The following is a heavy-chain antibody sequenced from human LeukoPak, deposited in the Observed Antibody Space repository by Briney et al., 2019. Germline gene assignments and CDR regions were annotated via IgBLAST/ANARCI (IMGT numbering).Heavy chain of an antibody. CDR1: GGSISSSNW. Sequence: SETLSLTCAVSGGSISSSNWWSWVRQPPGKGLEWIGHIYHSGSTNYNPSLKSRVAISVDKSKNQFSLNLNSVTAADTAVYYCARAGQGYCTSASCYLSLDYWGQGTLVTVSS. CDR2: IYHSGST. V-gene: IGHV4-4*02. D-gene: IGHD2-2*01. CDR3: ARAGQGYCTSASCYLSLDY. J-gene: IGHJ4*02.